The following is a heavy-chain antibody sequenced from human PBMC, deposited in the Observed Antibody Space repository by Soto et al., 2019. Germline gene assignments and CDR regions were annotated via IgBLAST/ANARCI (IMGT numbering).Heavy chain of an antibody. D-gene: IGHD3-22*01. Sequence: QLQLQESGPGLVKPSETLSLTCTVSGGSISGSSYYWGWIRQPPGKALEWIGSSHYSGRTYYNPSLKSRVPXXVXTXXNQFSLKLSSVTAADTAVYYCARHDRSGYYHFIDCWGLGTLVTVSS. V-gene: IGHV4-39*01. CDR1: GGSISGSSYY. CDR2: SHYSGRT. J-gene: IGHJ4*02. CDR3: ARHDRSGYYHFIDC.